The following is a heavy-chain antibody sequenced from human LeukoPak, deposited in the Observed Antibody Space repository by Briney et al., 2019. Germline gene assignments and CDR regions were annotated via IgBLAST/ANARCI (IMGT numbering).Heavy chain of an antibody. D-gene: IGHD3-10*01. Sequence: SVKVSCKAFGYTFNTFTITWVRQAPGQGLEWVGSLIPIFSTTNYAQKFQGRVTITADISTSTAYMELTSLIFEDTAVYYCAREGSLAGVRGFDFWGQGTPVTVSS. CDR1: GYTFNTFT. J-gene: IGHJ4*02. V-gene: IGHV1-69*08. CDR2: LIPIFSTT. CDR3: AREGSLAGVRGFDF.